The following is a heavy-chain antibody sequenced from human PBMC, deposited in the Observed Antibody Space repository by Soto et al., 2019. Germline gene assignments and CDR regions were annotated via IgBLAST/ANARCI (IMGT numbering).Heavy chain of an antibody. D-gene: IGHD6-13*01. CDR2: ISYDGSNK. J-gene: IGHJ6*02. CDR3: ARAPPRGIAAPGTWGSGMDV. CDR1: GFSFSSYS. Sequence: GGSLRLSCTASGFSFSSYSLHWVRQTPGKGLEWVAVISYDGSNKYFADSVKGRFTVSRDSPKNTLFLQMNSLKPEDTAVYYCARAPPRGIAAPGTWGSGMDVWGQGTTVTVSS. V-gene: IGHV3-30-3*01.